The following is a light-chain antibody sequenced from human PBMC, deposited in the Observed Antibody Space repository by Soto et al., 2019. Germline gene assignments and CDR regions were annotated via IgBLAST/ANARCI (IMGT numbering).Light chain of an antibody. J-gene: IGKJ1*01. CDR2: DAS. CDR3: QQYNNYWP. V-gene: IGKV1-5*01. Sequence: DIQMTQSPSTLSASVGDRVTITCRVSQSISSWLAWYQQKPGKAPKLLIYDASSLESGVPSRISGSGSATEFTLTISSLQPDDFATYYCQQYNNYWPFGQGTKVDIK. CDR1: QSISSW.